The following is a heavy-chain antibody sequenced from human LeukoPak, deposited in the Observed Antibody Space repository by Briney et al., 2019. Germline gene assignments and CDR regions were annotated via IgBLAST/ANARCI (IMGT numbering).Heavy chain of an antibody. J-gene: IGHJ4*02. Sequence: PGGSLRLSCAASGFTFDDYAMHWVRQAPGKGLEWVSGISWNSGSIGYADSVKGRFTISRDNAKNSLYLQMNSLRAEDTAVYYCARSPFIAAKVFDYWGQGTLVTVSS. V-gene: IGHV3-9*01. CDR2: ISWNSGSI. CDR1: GFTFDDYA. CDR3: ARSPFIAAKVFDY. D-gene: IGHD6-6*01.